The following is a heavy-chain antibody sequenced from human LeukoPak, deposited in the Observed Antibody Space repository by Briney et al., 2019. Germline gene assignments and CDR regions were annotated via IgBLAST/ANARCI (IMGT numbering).Heavy chain of an antibody. CDR1: GFAVSNSD. J-gene: IGHJ4*02. V-gene: IGHV3-53*01. CDR3: LSLGGDSVGY. Sequence: GGSLRLSCAASGFAVSNSDMNWVRQAPGKGLEWVSEVQRSSSIYYADSVKGRFTISRDNSKNTVDLQMNSLRAEDTAVYFCLSLGGDSVGYGGQGTLVTVSS. D-gene: IGHD1-26*01. CDR2: VQRSSSI.